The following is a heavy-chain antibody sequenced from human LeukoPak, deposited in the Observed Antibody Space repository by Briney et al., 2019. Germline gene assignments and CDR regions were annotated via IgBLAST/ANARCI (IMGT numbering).Heavy chain of an antibody. D-gene: IGHD1-26*01. Sequence: PSETLSLTCAVYGGSFSGYYWSWIRQPPGKGLEWIGEINHSGSTNYNPSLKSRVTISVDTSKNQFSLKLSSVTAADTAVYYCARWGSGSYFYYFDYWGQGTLVTVSS. J-gene: IGHJ4*02. CDR2: INHSGST. CDR1: GGSFSGYY. V-gene: IGHV4-34*01. CDR3: ARWGSGSYFYYFDY.